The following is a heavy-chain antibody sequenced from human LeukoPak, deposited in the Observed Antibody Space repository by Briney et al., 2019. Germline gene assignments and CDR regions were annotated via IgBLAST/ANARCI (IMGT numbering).Heavy chain of an antibody. V-gene: IGHV3-11*01. CDR1: GFTFSDYY. Sequence: PGGSLRLSCAASGFTFSDYYMSWIRQAPGKGLEWVSYISSSGSTIYYADSVKGRFTISRDNAKNSLYLQMSSLRAEDTAVYYCARESLGYYYGSPAFDIWGQGTMVTVSS. D-gene: IGHD3-10*01. CDR2: ISSSGSTI. CDR3: ARESLGYYYGSPAFDI. J-gene: IGHJ3*02.